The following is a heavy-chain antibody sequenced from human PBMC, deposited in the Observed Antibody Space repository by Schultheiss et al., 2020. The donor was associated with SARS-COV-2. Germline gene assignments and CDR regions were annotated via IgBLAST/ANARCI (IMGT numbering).Heavy chain of an antibody. J-gene: IGHJ6*03. CDR3: ARIVVVLPSIFDEAYYYYYMDV. CDR1: GGSINSHS. D-gene: IGHD3-3*01. CDR2: ISTSGST. Sequence: SQTLSLTCAVYGGSINSHSWTWIRHPAGKGLEWLGRISTSGSTDHSPSLRSRITMSADTSKNQFSLTLSSVTAADTAVYYCARIVVVLPSIFDEAYYYYYMDVWGRGTTVTVSS. V-gene: IGHV4-59*10.